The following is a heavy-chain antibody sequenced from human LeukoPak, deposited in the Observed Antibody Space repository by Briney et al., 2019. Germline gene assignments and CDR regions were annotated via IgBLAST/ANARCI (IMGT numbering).Heavy chain of an antibody. V-gene: IGHV3-48*02. CDR3: ARTMWGFDY. CDR2: ISSTV. CDR1: GFDFTNYN. D-gene: IGHD7-27*01. J-gene: IGHJ4*02. Sequence: GGSLRLSCAVSGFDFTNYNMNWVRQAPGKGLEWLSCISSTVYYADSVKGRFTISRDNARNSLYLQMNSLRDDDTAVYYCARTMWGFDYWGQGTLVTVSS.